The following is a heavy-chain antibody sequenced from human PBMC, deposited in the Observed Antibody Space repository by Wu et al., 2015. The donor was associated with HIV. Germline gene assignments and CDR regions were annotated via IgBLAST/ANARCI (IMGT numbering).Heavy chain of an antibody. D-gene: IGHD6-19*01. Sequence: QVQLVQSGAEVKKPGASVKVSCKASGYTFTNYDISWVRQAPGQGLEWMGWISAYSGNTKYAQKLQGRVTMTTDTSTSSAYMELRSLRSDDTAVYYCVRDLGVFAVAGMFDYWGQGTLVTVSS. V-gene: IGHV1-18*01. CDR1: GYTFTNYD. J-gene: IGHJ4*02. CDR2: ISAYSGNT. CDR3: VRDLGVFAVAGMFDY.